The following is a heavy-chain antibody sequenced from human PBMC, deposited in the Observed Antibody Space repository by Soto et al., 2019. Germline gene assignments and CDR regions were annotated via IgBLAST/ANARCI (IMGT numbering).Heavy chain of an antibody. CDR1: GFTFRNYW. CDR3: AKELVVGPAAYFHH. D-gene: IGHD2-8*02. Sequence: EVQLVESGGGWVQPGGYLRLSCAASGFTFRNYWMSWVRQAPGNGLEWVDNINQDGSDKYYVDSVRGRFTISSDNAKNSLFLQMNSLRAEDTAVYYCAKELVVGPAAYFHHWGQGTLVTVSS. CDR2: INQDGSDK. J-gene: IGHJ1*01. V-gene: IGHV3-7*01.